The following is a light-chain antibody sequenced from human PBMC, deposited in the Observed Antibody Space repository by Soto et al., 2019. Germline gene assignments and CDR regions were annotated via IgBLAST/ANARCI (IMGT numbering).Light chain of an antibody. CDR1: SSDLAIYNY. CDR2: EVT. Sequence: QSALTQPASVSGSPGQSITISCTGTSSDLAIYNYVSWYQQQPGKAPKLMIYEVTNRPSGVSNRFSGSKSGSTASLTISGLQAEDEADYYCSSYTSSNTLVFGTGTKVTVL. CDR3: SSYTSSNTLV. V-gene: IGLV2-14*01. J-gene: IGLJ1*01.